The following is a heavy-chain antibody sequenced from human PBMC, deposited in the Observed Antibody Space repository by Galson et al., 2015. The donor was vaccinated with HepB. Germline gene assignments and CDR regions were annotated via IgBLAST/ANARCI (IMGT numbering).Heavy chain of an antibody. CDR2: FSATGSTI. D-gene: IGHD3-10*01. J-gene: IGHJ4*02. CDR1: GFTFGSYN. V-gene: IGHV3-48*01. Sequence: SLRLSCAASGFTFGSYNMNWVRQAPGKGLEWISFFSATGSTISYADSVKGRFTVSRDNARNRLFMDMDSLTVEDTAVYFCARTITPAPIPLFDSWGQGTLVTVSS. CDR3: ARTITPAPIPLFDS.